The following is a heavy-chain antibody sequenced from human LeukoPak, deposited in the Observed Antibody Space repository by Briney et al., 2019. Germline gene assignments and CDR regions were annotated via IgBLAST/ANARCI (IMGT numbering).Heavy chain of an antibody. D-gene: IGHD2-15*01. J-gene: IGHJ6*03. CDR1: GFTFDDYA. CDR2: VSWNSGSI. V-gene: IGHV3-9*01. Sequence: PGRSLRLSCAASGFTFDDYAMHWVRQAPGKGLEWVSGVSWNSGSIGYADSVKGRFTISRDNAKNSLYLQMNSLRAEDTALYYCAKVGHSGYFYYYMDVWGKGTTVTVSS. CDR3: AKVGHSGYFYYYMDV.